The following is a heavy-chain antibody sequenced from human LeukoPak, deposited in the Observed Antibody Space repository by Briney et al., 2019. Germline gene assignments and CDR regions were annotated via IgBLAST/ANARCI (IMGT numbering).Heavy chain of an antibody. V-gene: IGHV3-9*01. CDR3: ARFYSSSWY. CDR2: ISWNSGSI. D-gene: IGHD6-13*01. Sequence: GGSLRLSCAASGFTFDDYAMHWVRQAPGKGLEWVSGISWNSGSIGYADSVKGRFTISRDNAKNSLYLQMNSLRAEDTAVYYCARFYSSSWYWGSGTQVTVSS. CDR1: GFTFDDYA. J-gene: IGHJ4*02.